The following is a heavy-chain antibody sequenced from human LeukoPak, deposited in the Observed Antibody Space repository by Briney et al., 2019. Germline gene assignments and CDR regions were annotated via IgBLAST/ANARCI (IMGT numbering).Heavy chain of an antibody. CDR2: IYYSGST. Sequence: SETLSLTSTVSAGSISSYYWSWIRQPQGKGLEWIGYIYYSGSTNYNPSLKSRVTISVDTSKNQFSLKLSSVTAADTAVYYCARLGATDHWGQGTLVTVSS. J-gene: IGHJ4*02. V-gene: IGHV4-59*01. CDR3: ARLGATDH. D-gene: IGHD1-26*01. CDR1: AGSISSYY.